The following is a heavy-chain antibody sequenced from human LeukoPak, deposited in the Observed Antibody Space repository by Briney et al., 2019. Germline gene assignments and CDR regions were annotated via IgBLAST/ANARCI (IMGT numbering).Heavy chain of an antibody. V-gene: IGHV3-7*01. CDR3: ARDSVGYSYGTNWFDP. J-gene: IGHJ5*02. CDR2: IKQDGSEK. Sequence: GGSLRLSCAASGFTFSSYWMSWVRQAPGKGLEWVAYIKQDGSEKYYVDSVKGRFTISRDNAKNSLYLQMNSLRAEDTAVYYCARDSVGYSYGTNWFDPWGQGTLVTVSS. CDR1: GFTFSSYW. D-gene: IGHD5-18*01.